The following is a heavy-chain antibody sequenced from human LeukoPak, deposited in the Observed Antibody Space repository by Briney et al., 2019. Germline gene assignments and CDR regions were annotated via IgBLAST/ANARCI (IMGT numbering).Heavy chain of an antibody. J-gene: IGHJ4*02. Sequence: PSETLSLTCTISDDSIYDYYWSWLRQPPGKGLEWIGEINHSGSTNYNPSLKSRVIISVDTSKNQFSLKLTSVTAADTAVYYCARSRLHPIIFDYWGQGTLVTVSS. CDR1: DDSIYDYY. CDR3: ARSRLHPIIFDY. V-gene: IGHV4-34*01. D-gene: IGHD5-24*01. CDR2: INHSGST.